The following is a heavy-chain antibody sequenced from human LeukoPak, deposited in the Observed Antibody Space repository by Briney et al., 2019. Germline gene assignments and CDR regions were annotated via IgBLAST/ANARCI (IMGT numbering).Heavy chain of an antibody. Sequence: SETLSLTCTVSGGSISSYYWSWIRQPAGEGLEWIGRICTSGSTNYNPSLKSRVTMSVDTSKNQFSLKLSSVTAADTAVYYCARERYYYDSSGYPKALFDYWGQGTLDTVSS. V-gene: IGHV4-4*07. D-gene: IGHD3-22*01. CDR1: GGSISSYY. CDR3: ARERYYYDSSGYPKALFDY. CDR2: ICTSGST. J-gene: IGHJ4*02.